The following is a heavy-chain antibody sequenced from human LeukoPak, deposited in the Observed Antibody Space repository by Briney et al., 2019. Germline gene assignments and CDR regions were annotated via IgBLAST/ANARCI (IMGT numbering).Heavy chain of an antibody. CDR1: GGSISSSGYY. J-gene: IGHJ6*03. V-gene: IGHV4-39*01. D-gene: IGHD5/OR15-5a*01. Sequence: SETLSLTCTVSGGSISSSGYYWDWVRQPPGKGLEWIGSIYYSETTYYNPSLRSRATISVDTSKIQFSLNLRSVTAADTAVYYCARQVSDYYYYYIDVWGRGTAVIVSS. CDR3: ARQVSDYYYYYIDV. CDR2: IYYSETT.